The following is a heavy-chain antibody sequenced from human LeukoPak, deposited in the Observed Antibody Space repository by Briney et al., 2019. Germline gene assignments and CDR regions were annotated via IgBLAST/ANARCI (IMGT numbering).Heavy chain of an antibody. CDR3: AKALSPYAGLFDY. D-gene: IGHD2-15*01. J-gene: IGHJ4*02. CDR2: INQDGSQK. V-gene: IGHV3-7*01. Sequence: GGSLRLSCAASGLTFSSSWMSWVRPAPGKGLEWVANINQDGSQKYYVDSVKGRFTISRDNAKNSLYLQMNSLRVEDTAVYYCAKALSPYAGLFDYWGQGTLVTVSS. CDR1: GLTFSSSW.